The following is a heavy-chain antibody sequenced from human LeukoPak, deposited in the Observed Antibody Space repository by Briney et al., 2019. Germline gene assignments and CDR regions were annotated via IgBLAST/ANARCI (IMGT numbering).Heavy chain of an antibody. V-gene: IGHV4-34*01. Sequence: PSETLSLTCTVSGGSISSYYWSWIRQPPGKGLEWIGEINHSGSTNYNPSLKSRVTISVDTSKNQFSLKLSSVTAADTAVYYCSRGGPSYYYGSGSYYYWGQGTLVTVSS. CDR1: GGSISSYY. J-gene: IGHJ4*02. CDR3: SRGGPSYYYGSGSYYY. CDR2: INHSGST. D-gene: IGHD3-10*01.